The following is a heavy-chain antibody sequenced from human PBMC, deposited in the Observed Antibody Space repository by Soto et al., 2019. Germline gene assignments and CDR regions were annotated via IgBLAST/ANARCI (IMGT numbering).Heavy chain of an antibody. CDR1: GFSFSDYD. J-gene: IGHJ6*02. V-gene: IGHV3-11*01. CDR3: ARDLYGLDV. Sequence: QVQLVESGEGLVKPGGSLRLSCAATGFSFSDYDMTWIRQAPGQGLEWLSYISRTDSSKYYAGSVKGRFTISVDSAKRSVYLQMNSLRADDTAVYYCARDLYGLDVWGQGTTVIVSS. CDR2: ISRTDSSK.